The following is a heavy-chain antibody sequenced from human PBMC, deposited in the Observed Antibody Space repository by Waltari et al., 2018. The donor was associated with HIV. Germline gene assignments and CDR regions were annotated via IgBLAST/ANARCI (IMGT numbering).Heavy chain of an antibody. Sequence: EVQLVESGGGLVQPGGSLRLSCAASGFTFSLYWMTWVRQAPGKGLEWVANIKKDGSEKHYVDSVKGRFTISRDNAKNSLYLQMNSLRAEDTAVYYCARMGLMMYAIGAFDIWGQGTMVTVSS. J-gene: IGHJ3*02. V-gene: IGHV3-7*01. CDR3: ARMGLMMYAIGAFDI. CDR2: IKKDGSEK. CDR1: GFTFSLYW. D-gene: IGHD2-8*01.